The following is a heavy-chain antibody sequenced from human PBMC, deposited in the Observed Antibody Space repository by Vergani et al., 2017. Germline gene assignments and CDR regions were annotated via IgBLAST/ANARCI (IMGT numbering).Heavy chain of an antibody. CDR3: ARGIDGYNPRLDY. Sequence: QVQLVESGGGVVQPGRSLRLSCAASGFTFSSYAMHWVRQAPGKGLEWVAVISYDGSNKYYADSVKGRFTISRDNSKNTLYLQMNSLRAEDTAVYYCARGIDGYNPRLDYWGQGTLVTVSS. CDR2: ISYDGSNK. V-gene: IGHV3-30-3*01. D-gene: IGHD5-24*01. CDR1: GFTFSSYA. J-gene: IGHJ4*02.